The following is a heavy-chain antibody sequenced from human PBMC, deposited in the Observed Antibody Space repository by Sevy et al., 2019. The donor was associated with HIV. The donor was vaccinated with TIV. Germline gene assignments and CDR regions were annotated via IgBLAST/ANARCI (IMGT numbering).Heavy chain of an antibody. CDR1: GGSISSYY. CDR3: ARTYYYDSSGYPGVDAFDI. Sequence: SETLSLTCTVSGGSISSYYWSWIRQPPGKGLEWIGYIYYSGSTNYNPSLKSRVTISVDTSKNQFSLKLSSVTAADTAVYYCARTYYYDSSGYPGVDAFDIWGQGTMVIVSS. D-gene: IGHD3-22*01. CDR2: IYYSGST. V-gene: IGHV4-59*01. J-gene: IGHJ3*02.